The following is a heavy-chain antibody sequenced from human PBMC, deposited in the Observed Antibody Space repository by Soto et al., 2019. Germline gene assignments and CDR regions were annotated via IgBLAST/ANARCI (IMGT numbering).Heavy chain of an antibody. D-gene: IGHD2-15*01. CDR2: IIPILGIA. CDR3: ARDRPLLVVVSDDAFDI. V-gene: IGHV1-69*04. Sequence: GASVKVSCKASGGTFSSYTISWVRQAPGKGLEWMGRIIPILGIANYAQKFQGRVTITADKSTSTAYMELSSLRSEDTAVYYCARDRPLLVVVSDDAFDIWGQGTMVTVSS. CDR1: GGTFSSYT. J-gene: IGHJ3*02.